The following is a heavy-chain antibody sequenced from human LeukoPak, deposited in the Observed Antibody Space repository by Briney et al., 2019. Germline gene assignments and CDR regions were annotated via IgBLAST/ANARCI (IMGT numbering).Heavy chain of an antibody. Sequence: GGSVRLSCAASGFTFSNYNMNWVRQAPGKGLEWVSSISSSSCYIYYADSVKGRFTISRDNAKNSLYLQMNSLRAEDTAVYYCASQARYCTNGVCYSQRCYFDYWGQGT. CDR3: ASQARYCTNGVCYSQRCYFDY. V-gene: IGHV3-21*01. CDR2: ISSSSCYI. D-gene: IGHD2-8*01. CDR1: GFTFSNYN. J-gene: IGHJ4*02.